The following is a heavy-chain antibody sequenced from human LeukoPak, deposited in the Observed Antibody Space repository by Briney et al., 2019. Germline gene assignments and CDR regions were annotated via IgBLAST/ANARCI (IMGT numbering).Heavy chain of an antibody. J-gene: IGHJ4*02. V-gene: IGHV3-74*03. CDR2: ISDDGSIT. D-gene: IGHD5/OR15-5a*01. Sequence: TGGPLELPCAAPEFTFIRAWMHWVRQAPGKGLFWVSRISDDGSITTYADSVNGRFTISRDNAKNTVFLQMNSLRAEDTAVYFCVRRYYEYNVYDRHFDYWGQGILVTVSS. CDR1: EFTFIRAW. CDR3: VRRYYEYNVYDRHFDY.